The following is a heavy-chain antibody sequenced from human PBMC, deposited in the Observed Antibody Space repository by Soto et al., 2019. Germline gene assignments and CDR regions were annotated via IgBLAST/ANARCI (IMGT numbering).Heavy chain of an antibody. CDR3: ARSDCTGAYCYSWPFNYGVDV. CDR1: GFTFNTYA. J-gene: IGHJ6*02. Sequence: QVQLVESGGGVVQPGGSLRLSCTTSGFTFNTYAMHWVRQAPGKGLAWVAIIWYDGSNKYYADSVKGRFTISRDNSKNTLYLQMNSLRAEDTALYYCARSDCTGAYCYSWPFNYGVDVWGQGTTVTVSS. V-gene: IGHV3-33*08. D-gene: IGHD2-15*01. CDR2: IWYDGSNK.